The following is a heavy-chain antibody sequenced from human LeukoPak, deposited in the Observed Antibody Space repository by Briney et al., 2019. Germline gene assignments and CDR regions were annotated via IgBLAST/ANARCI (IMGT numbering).Heavy chain of an antibody. Sequence: GGSLRLSCAASGFTFSDYYMSWIPQAPGKGLEWVSYISSSGSTIYYADSVKGRFTISRDNAKNSLYLQMNSLRAEDTAVYYCASPIWFGELDYWGQGTLVTVSS. D-gene: IGHD3-10*01. CDR1: GFTFSDYY. V-gene: IGHV3-11*01. CDR3: ASPIWFGELDY. J-gene: IGHJ4*02. CDR2: ISSSGSTI.